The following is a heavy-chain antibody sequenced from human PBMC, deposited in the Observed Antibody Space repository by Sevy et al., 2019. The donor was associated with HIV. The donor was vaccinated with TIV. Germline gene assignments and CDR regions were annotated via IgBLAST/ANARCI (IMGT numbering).Heavy chain of an antibody. Sequence: GGSLRLSCAASGFTFSSYAMHWVRQAPGKGLEWVAVISYDGSNKYYADSVKDRFTISRDNSKNTLYLQMNSLRAEDTAVYYCARGGDLYPYYFDYWGQGTLVTVSS. V-gene: IGHV3-30-3*01. D-gene: IGHD3-16*01. CDR2: ISYDGSNK. CDR3: ARGGDLYPYYFDY. CDR1: GFTFSSYA. J-gene: IGHJ4*02.